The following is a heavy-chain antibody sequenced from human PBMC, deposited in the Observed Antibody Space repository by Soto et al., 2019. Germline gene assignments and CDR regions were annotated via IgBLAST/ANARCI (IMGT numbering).Heavy chain of an antibody. CDR3: ARPKGYNGYDRFEY. V-gene: IGHV5-51*01. Sequence: PGESLKISCKGSGYSFTTYWIGWVRQMPGKGLEWMGIIYPSDSDTRYSPSFQGQISISADSSINTAYLQWSSLKASDTAMYFCARPKGYNGYDRFEYWGQGSMVTVSS. CDR2: IYPSDSDT. D-gene: IGHD5-12*01. J-gene: IGHJ4*02. CDR1: GYSFTTYW.